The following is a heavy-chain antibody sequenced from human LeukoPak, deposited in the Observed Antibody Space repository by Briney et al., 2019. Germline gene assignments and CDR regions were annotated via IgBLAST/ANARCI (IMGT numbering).Heavy chain of an antibody. Sequence: SETLSLTCAVDGGSFSGYYCGWIRQPPGKGLEWIGEINHRGSTNYNPSLKSRVTISVDTSKNQFFLKMSSVTAADTAVYYCARGSDGYNSSLDYWGKGTLVTVSS. J-gene: IGHJ4*02. CDR1: GGSFSGYY. V-gene: IGHV4-34*01. CDR3: ARGSDGYNSSLDY. CDR2: INHRGST. D-gene: IGHD5-24*01.